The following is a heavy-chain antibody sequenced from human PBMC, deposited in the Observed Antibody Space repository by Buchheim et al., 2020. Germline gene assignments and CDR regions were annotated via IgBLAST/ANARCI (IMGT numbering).Heavy chain of an antibody. V-gene: IGHV4-59*01. CDR1: GGSISSYY. Sequence: QVQLQESGPGLVKPSETLSLTCTVSGGSISSYYWSWIRQPPGKGLEWIGYIYYSGSTNYNPSLKSRVTISVDTSKNQFSLKLSSVTAADTAVYYCACTIFGVVDEYFQHWGQGTL. CDR2: IYYSGST. D-gene: IGHD3-3*01. J-gene: IGHJ1*01. CDR3: ACTIFGVVDEYFQH.